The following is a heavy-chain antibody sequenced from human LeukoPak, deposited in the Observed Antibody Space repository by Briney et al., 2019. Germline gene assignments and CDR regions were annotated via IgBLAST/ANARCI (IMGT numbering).Heavy chain of an antibody. Sequence: GGSLRLSCAASGFTVSSNYMSWVRQAPGKGLEWVSYISSSGSTIYYADSVKGRFTISRDNAKNSLYLQMNSLRAEDTAVYYCARDLADCSSTSCYSYDAFDIWGQGTMVTVSS. CDR3: ARDLADCSSTSCYSYDAFDI. J-gene: IGHJ3*02. D-gene: IGHD2-2*01. CDR1: GFTVSSNY. CDR2: ISSSGSTI. V-gene: IGHV3-11*01.